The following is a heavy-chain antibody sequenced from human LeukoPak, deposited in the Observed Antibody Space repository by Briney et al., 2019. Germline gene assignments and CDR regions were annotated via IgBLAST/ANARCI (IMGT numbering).Heavy chain of an antibody. CDR3: ARVNVHMVRGVIMNYYFDY. D-gene: IGHD3-10*01. Sequence: SGGSLRLSCAASGFTVSSNYMSWVRQAPGKGLEWVSVIYSGGSTYYADSVKGRFTISRDNSKNTLYLQMNSLRAEDTAVYYCARVNVHMVRGVIMNYYFDYWGQGTLVTVSS. V-gene: IGHV3-66*01. J-gene: IGHJ4*02. CDR1: GFTVSSNY. CDR2: IYSGGST.